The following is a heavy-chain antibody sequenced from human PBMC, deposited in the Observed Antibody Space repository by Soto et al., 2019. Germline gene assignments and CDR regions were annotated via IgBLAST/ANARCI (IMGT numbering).Heavy chain of an antibody. V-gene: IGHV3-21*01. J-gene: IGHJ4*02. D-gene: IGHD2-8*02. CDR3: VLFPFVY. CDR2: ISSSSSYI. CDR1: GFTFSSDS. Sequence: GGSLTLSCAASGFTFSSDSMNWVRQAPWKGMEGVSSISSSSSYIYYADSVKGGFTISGDNSEDSRYVQVHSLWVPATTVEYYVLFPFVYWGQGSLVTVS.